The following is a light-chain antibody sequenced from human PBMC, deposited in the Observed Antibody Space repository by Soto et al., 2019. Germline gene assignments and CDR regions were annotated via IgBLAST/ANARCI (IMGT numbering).Light chain of an antibody. J-gene: IGKJ1*01. Sequence: EKVRNQSPFTLSFSPGERATLSCRASQSFRGLLAWYQQKPGQAPRLLIYDASNRATGIPARFSGSGSGTDFTLTISSLEPEDFAVYYCQQRYNWPPTFGQGTMVEIK. CDR1: QSFRGL. V-gene: IGKV3-11*01. CDR3: QQRYNWPPT. CDR2: DAS.